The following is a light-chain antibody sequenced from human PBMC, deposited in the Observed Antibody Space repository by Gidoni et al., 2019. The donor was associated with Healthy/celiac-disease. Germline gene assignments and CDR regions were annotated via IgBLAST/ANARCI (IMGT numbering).Light chain of an antibody. CDR3: AAWDDSLNGYVV. CDR2: SNN. V-gene: IGLV1-44*01. J-gene: IGLJ2*01. Sequence: QSVLTQPPSPSGTPGPRVTISCSGSSYNIRSNTVNGYHQLPGTDHKRLIYSNNQRHSGVPDRFSGPKSGTSASLAISGLQSEDEADYYCAAWDDSLNGYVVFGGGTKLTVL. CDR1: SYNIRSNT.